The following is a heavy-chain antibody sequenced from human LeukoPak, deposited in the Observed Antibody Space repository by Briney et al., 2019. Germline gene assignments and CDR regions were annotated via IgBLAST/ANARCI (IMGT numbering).Heavy chain of an antibody. J-gene: IGHJ4*02. Sequence: GGSLRLSCAASGFTFSSYAMHWVRQAPGKGLEWVAVISYDGSNKYYADSVKGRFTISRDNSKNTLYLQMNSLRAEDTAVYYCAKGSSKMVRGVKHDYWGQGTLVTVSS. CDR1: GFTFSSYA. D-gene: IGHD3-10*01. CDR3: AKGSSKMVRGVKHDY. CDR2: ISYDGSNK. V-gene: IGHV3-30*04.